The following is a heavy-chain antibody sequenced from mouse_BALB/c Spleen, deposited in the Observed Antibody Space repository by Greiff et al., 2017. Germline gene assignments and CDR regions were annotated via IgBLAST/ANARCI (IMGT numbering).Heavy chain of an antibody. CDR1: GYTFTSYT. D-gene: IGHD1-2*01. J-gene: IGHJ3*01. CDR3: ARTAATKAWFAY. CDR2: INPSSGYT. Sequence: QVQLQQSAAELARPGASVKMSCKASGYTFTSYTMHWVKQRPGQGLEWIGYINPSSGYTEYNQKFKDKTTLTADKSSSTAYMQLSSLTSEDSAVYYCARTAATKAWFAYWGQGTLVTVSA. V-gene: IGHV1-4*02.